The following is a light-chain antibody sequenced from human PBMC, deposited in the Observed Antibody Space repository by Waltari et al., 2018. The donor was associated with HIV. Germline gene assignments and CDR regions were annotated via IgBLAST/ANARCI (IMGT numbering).Light chain of an antibody. CDR2: LGS. Sequence: DIVMTQSPLSLPVTPGEPASISCRSSQRLLHRNGYNYLDWYLQKPGQSPQLLFYLGSSRAYGVPDRFSGSGSGTDFTLKISRVEAEDVGVYYCMQALQRITFGQGTRLEIK. CDR3: MQALQRIT. CDR1: QRLLHRNGYNY. J-gene: IGKJ5*01. V-gene: IGKV2-28*01.